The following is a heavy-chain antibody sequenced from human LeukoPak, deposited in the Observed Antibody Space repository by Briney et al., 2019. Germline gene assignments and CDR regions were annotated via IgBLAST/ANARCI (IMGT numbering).Heavy chain of an antibody. CDR3: ARGILMEGSTHYFDY. CDR1: GGSITTYY. V-gene: IGHV4-59*01. CDR2: IHHSVSP. J-gene: IGHJ4*02. Sequence: SETLSLTCTVSGGSITTYYWSWLRQSPGRGREWIGYIHHSVSPTYNPSLQSRVTISVDTSKNQFSLKVSSVTSADTAVYYCARGILMEGSTHYFDYWGQGTLVTVSS. D-gene: IGHD1-26*01.